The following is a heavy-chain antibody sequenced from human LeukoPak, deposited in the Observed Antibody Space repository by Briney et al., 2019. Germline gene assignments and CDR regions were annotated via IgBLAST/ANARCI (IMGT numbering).Heavy chain of an antibody. D-gene: IGHD2-8*02. CDR3: ARSLLAFDY. V-gene: IGHV4-39*01. J-gene: IGHJ4*02. CDR2: FYYSGST. CDR1: GDSITGSSYY. Sequence: PSETLSLTCTASGDSITGSSYYWGWIRQPPGKRLEWIGSFYYSGSTYYNPSLKSRITISVDTSKNQFSLKLSSVTAADTAVYYCARSLLAFDYWGQGTLVTVSS.